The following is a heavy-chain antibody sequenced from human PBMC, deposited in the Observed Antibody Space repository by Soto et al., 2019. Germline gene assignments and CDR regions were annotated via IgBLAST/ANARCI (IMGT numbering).Heavy chain of an antibody. V-gene: IGHV3-23*01. CDR3: AKDFGYNYGYDAFDI. D-gene: IGHD5-18*01. CDR1: GFTFSSYA. J-gene: IGHJ3*02. Sequence: GGSLRLSCAASGFTFSSYAMSWVRQAPGKGLEWVSGISGSGGSTYCVDSVKGRFTISRDNSKNTLYLQMNSLRAEDTAVYYCAKDFGYNYGYDAFDIWGQGTMVTVSS. CDR2: ISGSGGST.